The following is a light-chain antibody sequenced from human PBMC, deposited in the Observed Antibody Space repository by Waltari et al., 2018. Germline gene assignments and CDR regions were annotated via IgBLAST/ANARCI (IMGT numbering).Light chain of an antibody. CDR2: VNSDGSH. Sequence: QLVLTQSPSASAPLGASVKLTCTLSGGHSSYAIAWHQQQPEKGPRFLMKVNSDGSHSKGDGIPDRFSGSRSGAERYLIISSLQSEDEADYYCQTWGTDIQLFGGGTKLTVL. J-gene: IGLJ2*01. CDR1: GGHSSYA. V-gene: IGLV4-69*01. CDR3: QTWGTDIQL.